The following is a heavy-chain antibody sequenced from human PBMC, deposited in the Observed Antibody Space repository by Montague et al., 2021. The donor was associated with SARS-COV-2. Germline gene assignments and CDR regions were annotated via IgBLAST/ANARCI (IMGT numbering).Heavy chain of an antibody. D-gene: IGHD3-10*01. CDR3: ARTAGTDYTGYYYYAIDV. CDR2: IDWDDDK. J-gene: IGHJ6*02. Sequence: PALVKPTQTLTLTCTFSGFSLSTSGMCVSWIRQPPGKALEWLARIDWDDDKYYSTSLKTRLTISKDTSKNQVVLTMTNMDPVDTATYYCARTAGTDYTGYYYYAIDVWGQGTTVAASS. V-gene: IGHV2-70*11. CDR1: GFSLSTSGMC.